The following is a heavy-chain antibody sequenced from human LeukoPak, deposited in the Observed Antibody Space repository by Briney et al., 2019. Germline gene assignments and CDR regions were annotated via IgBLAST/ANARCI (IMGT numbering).Heavy chain of an antibody. CDR2: VRSKANNYAT. CDR3: TQTIAASGGFDY. Sequence: GGSLRLSCAASGITFSGSAVHWVRQASGKGLEWVGRVRSKANNYATAYPASLKGRFTISRDDSKNTAYLQMNSLKTEDTAVYYCTQTIAASGGFDYWGQGTLVTVSS. V-gene: IGHV3-73*01. D-gene: IGHD6-13*01. J-gene: IGHJ4*02. CDR1: GITFSGSA.